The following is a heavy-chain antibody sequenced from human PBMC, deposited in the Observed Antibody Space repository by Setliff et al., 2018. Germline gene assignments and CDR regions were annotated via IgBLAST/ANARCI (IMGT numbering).Heavy chain of an antibody. V-gene: IGHV4-4*02. CDR1: GASISSGNW. D-gene: IGHD5-18*01. CDR2: INHSGNT. CDR3: AGRPQNTPMGPCDY. Sequence: PSETLSLTCAVSGASISSGNWWSWVRQPPEKGLEWIGEINHSGNTNYNPSLKSRVTISVDTSKNQFSLMLTSVTAADTAIYYCAGRPQNTPMGPCDYWGQGTLVTVSS. J-gene: IGHJ4*02.